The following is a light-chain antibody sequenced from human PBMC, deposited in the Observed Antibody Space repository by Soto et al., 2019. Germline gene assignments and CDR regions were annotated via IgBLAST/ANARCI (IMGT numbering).Light chain of an antibody. CDR3: QQYNTYPHT. CDR1: QSISTW. CDR2: EAS. Sequence: DIQMTQSPSTLSASVGDRVAITCRASQSISTWLAWYRHKPGKAPKLLIYEASTLESEVPSRFSGSGSGTDFTLTITSLQPDDFATYYCQQYNTYPHTFGQGTKLETK. J-gene: IGKJ2*01. V-gene: IGKV1-5*03.